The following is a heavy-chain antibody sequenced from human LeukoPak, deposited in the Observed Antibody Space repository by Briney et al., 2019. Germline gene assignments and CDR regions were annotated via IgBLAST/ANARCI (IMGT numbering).Heavy chain of an antibody. V-gene: IGHV3-48*03. CDR1: GFTFSSYE. CDR3: ARDPPSYDILTGYYPDAFDI. Sequence: GGSLRLSCAASGFTFSSYEMNWVRQAPGKGLEWVSYISSSGSTIYYADSVKGRFTISRDNAKNSLYLHMNSLGAEDTAVYYCARDPPSYDILTGYYPDAFDIWGQGTIVTVSS. D-gene: IGHD3-9*01. J-gene: IGHJ3*02. CDR2: ISSSGSTI.